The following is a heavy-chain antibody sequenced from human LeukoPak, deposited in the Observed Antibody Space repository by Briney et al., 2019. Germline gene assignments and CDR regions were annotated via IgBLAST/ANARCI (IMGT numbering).Heavy chain of an antibody. CDR2: INQDGSEK. D-gene: IGHD4-23*01. Sequence: GGSLRLSCAASGFTLITYWMTWVRQAPGKGLEWVANINQDGSEKYYVGSVKGRFTILRDNAKNSVYLQMNSLRAEDTGVYYCVTHEVTVITRSTFDNWGQGTLVTVSS. V-gene: IGHV3-7*01. J-gene: IGHJ4*02. CDR1: GFTLITYW. CDR3: VTHEVTVITRSTFDN.